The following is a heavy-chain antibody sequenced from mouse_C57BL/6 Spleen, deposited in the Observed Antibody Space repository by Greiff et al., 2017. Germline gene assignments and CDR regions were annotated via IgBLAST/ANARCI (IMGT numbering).Heavy chain of an antibody. V-gene: IGHV1-26*01. D-gene: IGHD1-1*01. CDR2: INPNNGGT. Sequence: VQLQQSGPELVKPGASVKISCKASGYTFTDYYMNWVKQSHGKSLEWIGDINPNNGGTSSNQKFKGKATLTVDKSTITAYMELRSLTSEDSAVYYCASTLITTVVGRGYAMDYWGQGTSVTVSS. J-gene: IGHJ4*01. CDR3: ASTLITTVVGRGYAMDY. CDR1: GYTFTDYY.